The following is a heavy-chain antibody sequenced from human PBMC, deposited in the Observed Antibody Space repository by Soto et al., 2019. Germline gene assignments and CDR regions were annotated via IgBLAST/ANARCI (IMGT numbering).Heavy chain of an antibody. D-gene: IGHD5-18*01. V-gene: IGHV1-69*13. CDR3: ATIYSSQFDFDY. J-gene: IGHJ4*02. CDR1: GGTFSSYA. CDR2: IIPIFGTA. Sequence: VASVKVSCKASGGTFSSYAISWVRQAPGQGLEWMGGIIPIFGTANYAQKFQGRVTITADESTSTAYMELSSLRSEDTAVYYCATIYSSQFDFDYWGQGTLVTVSS.